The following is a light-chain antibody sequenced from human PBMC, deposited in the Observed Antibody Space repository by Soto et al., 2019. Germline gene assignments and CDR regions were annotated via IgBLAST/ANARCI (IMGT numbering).Light chain of an antibody. CDR1: QSVSSN. J-gene: IGKJ1*01. Sequence: PGDRVILTCVASQSVSSNLAWYQQKPGQAPRLLIYGASTRATGIPARFSGSGSGTEFTLTISSLQSEDFAVYYCQQYNNWPPGAFGQGTKVDIK. CDR3: QQYNNWPPGA. CDR2: GAS. V-gene: IGKV3-15*01.